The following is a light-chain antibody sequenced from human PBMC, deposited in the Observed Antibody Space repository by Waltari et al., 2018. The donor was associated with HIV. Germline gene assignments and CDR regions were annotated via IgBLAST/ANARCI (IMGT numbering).Light chain of an antibody. CDR2: AAS. CDR3: QKYNSAPRT. Sequence: DIQLTQSPSSLSASVGDRVTITCRASQGISNYLAWYQQKPGKVPKLLIYAASTLQSGVPSRFRGSGSGTDFTLTISGLQPEDVATYYCQKYNSAPRTFGQGTKLEIK. CDR1: QGISNY. V-gene: IGKV1-27*01. J-gene: IGKJ2*01.